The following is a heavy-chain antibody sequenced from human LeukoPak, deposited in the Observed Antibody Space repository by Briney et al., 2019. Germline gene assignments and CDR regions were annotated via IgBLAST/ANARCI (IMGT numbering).Heavy chain of an antibody. J-gene: IGHJ4*02. D-gene: IGHD2-2*01. V-gene: IGHV4-59*01. Sequence: PSETLSLTCTVSGGSISSYYWSWIRQPPRKGLEWIGYIYYSGSTNYNPSLKSRVTISVDTSKNQFSLKLSSVTAADTAVYYCARASVVPAAMFDYWGQGTLVTVSS. CDR1: GGSISSYY. CDR3: ARASVVPAAMFDY. CDR2: IYYSGST.